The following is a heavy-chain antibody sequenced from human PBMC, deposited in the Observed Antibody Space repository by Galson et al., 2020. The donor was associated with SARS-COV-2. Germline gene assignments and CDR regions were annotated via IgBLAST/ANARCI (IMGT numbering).Heavy chain of an antibody. Sequence: AASFTNKDYYMSWIPQTPVKRQESVSSIISNGNTIYYADSVKGRFTMSRDNAKNSLYLQMNSLRAEDTAVYYCAREVRSSNNDAFDIWGQGTMVTVSS. CDR1: SFTNKDYY. CDR2: IISNGNTI. V-gene: IGHV3-11*04. J-gene: IGHJ3*02. CDR3: AREVRSSNNDAFDI. D-gene: IGHD6-13*01.